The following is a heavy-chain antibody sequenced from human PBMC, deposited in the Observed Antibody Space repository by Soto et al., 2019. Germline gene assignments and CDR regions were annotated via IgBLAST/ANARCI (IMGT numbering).Heavy chain of an antibody. CDR1: GFTVSSNY. CDR3: ARTPLTTGVPFDY. V-gene: IGHV3-53*01. J-gene: IGHJ4*02. D-gene: IGHD1-1*01. Sequence: EVQLVESGGGLIQPGGSLRLSCAASGFTVSSNYMSWVRQAPGKGLEWVSVIYSGGSTYYADSVKGRFTISRDNSKNTLYLQMNSLRAEDTAVYYCARTPLTTGVPFDYWGQGTLVTVSS. CDR2: IYSGGST.